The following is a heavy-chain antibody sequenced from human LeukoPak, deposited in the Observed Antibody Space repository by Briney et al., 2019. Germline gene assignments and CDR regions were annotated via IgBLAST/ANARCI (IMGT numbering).Heavy chain of an antibody. J-gene: IGHJ3*02. CDR3: ARHFPTTVTTDAFDI. D-gene: IGHD4-17*01. Sequence: SETLSLTCTVSGGSISSYYWSWIRQPSGKGLEWIGYIYYSGSTNYNPSLKSRVTISVDTSKNQFSLKLSSVTAADTAVYYCARHFPTTVTTDAFDIWAKGQWSPSLQ. V-gene: IGHV4-59*08. CDR2: IYYSGST. CDR1: GGSISSYY.